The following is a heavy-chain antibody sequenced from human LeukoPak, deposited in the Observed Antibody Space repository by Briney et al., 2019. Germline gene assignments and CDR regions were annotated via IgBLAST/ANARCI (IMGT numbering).Heavy chain of an antibody. Sequence: GASVKVSCKASGYSFTSYAMHWVRQALGQRPEWMGWINVDSGNTKYSEKFQDRVTITRDTSAGTAYVELSRLSSEDTAIYYCARVHRANGNFVSATTFDFWGQGTLVTVSS. D-gene: IGHD2/OR15-2a*01. CDR1: GYSFTSYA. V-gene: IGHV1-3*01. J-gene: IGHJ4*02. CDR2: INVDSGNT. CDR3: ARVHRANGNFVSATTFDF.